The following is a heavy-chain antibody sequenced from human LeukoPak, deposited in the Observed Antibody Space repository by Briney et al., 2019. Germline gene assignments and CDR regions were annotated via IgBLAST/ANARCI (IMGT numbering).Heavy chain of an antibody. Sequence: PGGSLRLSCAASGFTFDDYAMHWVRQGPGKGLEGISAITWNSGSIGYADSVKGRFTISRDNAKNSLYLQMNSLRPEDTALYYCAKDEGTYCSGGRCYVFDYWGQGTLVSVPS. CDR2: ITWNSGSI. V-gene: IGHV3-9*01. D-gene: IGHD2-15*01. CDR3: AKDEGTYCSGGRCYVFDY. J-gene: IGHJ4*02. CDR1: GFTFDDYA.